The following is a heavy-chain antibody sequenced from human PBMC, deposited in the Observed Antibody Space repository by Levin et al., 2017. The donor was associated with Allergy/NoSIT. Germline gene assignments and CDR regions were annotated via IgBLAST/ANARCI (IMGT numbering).Heavy chain of an antibody. Sequence: GESLKISCAASGFTFDDYAMHWVRQAPGKGLEWVSLISWDGGSTYYADSVKGRFTISRDNSKNSLYLQMNSLRAEDTALYYCARAGDYDPHAFDIWGQGTMVTVSS. CDR3: ARAGDYDPHAFDI. CDR2: ISWDGGST. V-gene: IGHV3-43D*03. CDR1: GFTFDDYA. D-gene: IGHD3-16*01. J-gene: IGHJ3*02.